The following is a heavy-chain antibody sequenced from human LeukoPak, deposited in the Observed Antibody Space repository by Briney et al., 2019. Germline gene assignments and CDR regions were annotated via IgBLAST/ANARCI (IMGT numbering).Heavy chain of an antibody. CDR1: GFTFSNYG. CDR3: AKGTEYSSSSGLDY. Sequence: GGSLRLSCAASGFTFSNYGMHWVRQAPGKGLEWVALISFDESSEYYADSVKGRFSISRDNSKNTLYLQMNSLRAEDTAVYYCAKGTEYSSSSGLDYWGQGTLVTVSS. CDR2: ISFDESSE. J-gene: IGHJ4*02. V-gene: IGHV3-30*18. D-gene: IGHD6-6*01.